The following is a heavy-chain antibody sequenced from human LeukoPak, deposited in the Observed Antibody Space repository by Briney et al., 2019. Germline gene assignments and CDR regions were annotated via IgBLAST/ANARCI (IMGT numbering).Heavy chain of an antibody. CDR1: GFTFSAAW. CDR2: LKSKASGGTE. J-gene: IGHJ4*02. D-gene: IGHD2/OR15-2a*01. CDR3: LDFGESKTDS. V-gene: IGHV3-15*01. Sequence: PGGSLRLSCVASGFTFSAAWMSGVRQAPGKGLEWVGRLKSKASGGTEEYAAPVKGRFTISRDDSKNTLYLQVDSLKIEDTAVYYCLDFGESKTDSWGQGTLVTVSS.